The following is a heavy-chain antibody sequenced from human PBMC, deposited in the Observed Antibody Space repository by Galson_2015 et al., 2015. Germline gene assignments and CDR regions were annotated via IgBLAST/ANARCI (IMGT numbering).Heavy chain of an antibody. V-gene: IGHV3-74*01. Sequence: SLRLSCAASGFTFSSYWMHWVRQAPGKGLEWVSRINSDRSSTNYADSVKGRFTISRDNAKNTLYLQMNSLRAEDTSVYDCARERHDAFDIWGQGTMVTVSS. CDR2: INSDRSST. J-gene: IGHJ3*02. CDR1: GFTFSSYW. CDR3: ARERHDAFDI.